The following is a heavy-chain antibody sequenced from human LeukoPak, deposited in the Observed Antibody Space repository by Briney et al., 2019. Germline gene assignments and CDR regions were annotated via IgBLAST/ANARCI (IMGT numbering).Heavy chain of an antibody. CDR1: GGSISSGGFY. J-gene: IGHJ4*02. D-gene: IGHD3-3*01. V-gene: IGHV4-30-2*01. CDR3: ARAKGPPRYYDFWSGDYYFDY. Sequence: SETLSLTCTVSGGSISSGGFYWSWIRQPPGKGLEWIGYIYHSGNTYYNPTLKSRVTISVDRSKNQFSLMLSSVTAADTAVYYCARAKGPPRYYDFWSGDYYFDYWGQGTLVTVSS. CDR2: IYHSGNT.